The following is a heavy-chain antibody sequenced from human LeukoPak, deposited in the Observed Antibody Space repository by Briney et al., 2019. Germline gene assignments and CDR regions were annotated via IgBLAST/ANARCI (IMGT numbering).Heavy chain of an antibody. CDR2: IKQDGSVQ. CDR1: GFTFSGYW. V-gene: IGHV3-7*01. CDR3: ARDGLLTYAFDI. D-gene: IGHD3/OR15-3a*01. Sequence: GGSLRLSCSASGFTFSGYWMSWVRQAPGKGLEWMANIKQDGSVQNYVDSAKGRFTISRDNAKDSLFLQMNSLRAEDTAVYFCARDGLLTYAFDIWGQGTLVTVSP. J-gene: IGHJ3*02.